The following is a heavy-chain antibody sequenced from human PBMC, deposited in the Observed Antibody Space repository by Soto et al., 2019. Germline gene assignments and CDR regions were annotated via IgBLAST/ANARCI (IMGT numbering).Heavy chain of an antibody. Sequence: ASVKVSCKASGYTFGNNDISWVRQATGQGLEWMGWMNPNSGNTGYAQKFQGRVSMTRNTSITTAYLELSSLRSDHTALYYFARTATSRHLHWFDPWGQGTLVTVSS. D-gene: IGHD3-3*02. V-gene: IGHV1-8*01. CDR3: ARTATSRHLHWFDP. CDR1: GYTFGNND. J-gene: IGHJ5*02. CDR2: MNPNSGNT.